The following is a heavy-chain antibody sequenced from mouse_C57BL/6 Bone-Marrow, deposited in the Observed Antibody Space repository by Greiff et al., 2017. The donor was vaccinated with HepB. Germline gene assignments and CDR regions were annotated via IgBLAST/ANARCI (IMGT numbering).Heavy chain of an antibody. Sequence: VQLQQSGAELVRPGASVKLSCTASGFNIKDDYMHWVKQRPEQGLEWIGWIDPENGDTESASKFQGKATITADTSSNTAYLQLSSLTSEDTAVYYCTTDDYDSYWGQGTLVTVSA. J-gene: IGHJ3*01. CDR1: GFNIKDDY. CDR2: IDPENGDT. V-gene: IGHV14-4*01. D-gene: IGHD2-4*01. CDR3: TTDDYDSY.